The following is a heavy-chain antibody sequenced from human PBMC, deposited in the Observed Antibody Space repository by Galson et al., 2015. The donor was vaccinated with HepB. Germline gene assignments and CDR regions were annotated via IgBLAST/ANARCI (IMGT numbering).Heavy chain of an antibody. CDR2: IIPIFGTA. D-gene: IGHD6-19*01. V-gene: IGHV1-69*01. CDR1: GGTFSSYA. Sequence: SCKASGGTFSSYAISWVRQAPGQGLEWMGGIIPIFGTANYAQKFQGRVTITADESTSTAYMELSSLRSEDTAVYYCASLLNSSGWYSVGYYFDYWGQGTLVTVSP. J-gene: IGHJ4*02. CDR3: ASLLNSSGWYSVGYYFDY.